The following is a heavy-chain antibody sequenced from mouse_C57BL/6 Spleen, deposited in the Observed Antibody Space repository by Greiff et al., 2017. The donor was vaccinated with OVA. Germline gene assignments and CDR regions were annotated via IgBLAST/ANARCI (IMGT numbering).Heavy chain of an antibody. CDR2: ISSGGDYI. V-gene: IGHV5-9-1*02. J-gene: IGHJ2*01. CDR1: GFTFSSYA. D-gene: IGHD4-1*02. CDR3: TRDNWYY. Sequence: EVQRVESGEGLVKPGGSLTLSCAASGFTFSSYAMSWVRQTPEKRLEWVAYISSGGDYIYYADTVKGRFTISRDYARNTLYLQMSSRKSEDTAMYYCTRDNWYYWGQGATLTVSS.